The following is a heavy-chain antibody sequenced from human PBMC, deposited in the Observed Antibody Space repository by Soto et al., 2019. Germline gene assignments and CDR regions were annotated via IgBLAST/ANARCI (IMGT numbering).Heavy chain of an antibody. CDR1: GFTFTSSA. CDR2: IVVGSGNT. J-gene: IGHJ3*02. V-gene: IGHV1-58*02. Sequence: QMQLVQSGPEVKKPGTSVKVSCKASGFTFTSSAMQWVRQARGQRLAWIGWIVVGSGNTNYAQKFQERVTITRDMSTSTAYMELSSLRSEDTAVYYCAAVTRLVLGVVGAFDIWGQGTMVTVSS. D-gene: IGHD6-19*01. CDR3: AAVTRLVLGVVGAFDI.